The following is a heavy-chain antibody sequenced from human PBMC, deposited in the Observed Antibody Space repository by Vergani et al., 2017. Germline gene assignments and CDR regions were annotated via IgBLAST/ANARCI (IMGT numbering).Heavy chain of an antibody. D-gene: IGHD6-6*01. Sequence: QVQLVQSGAEVKKPGSSVKVSCKASGGTFSSYGINWVRQAPGQGLEWMGGIIPMFGTLNYAQKFQGRVTFTADASTSTAYMELSSLRSEDTAVFYCARGGSDYSSSSGRYYFYMDVWGKGTTVTVSS. CDR3: ARGGSDYSSSSGRYYFYMDV. CDR1: GGTFSSYG. CDR2: IIPMFGTL. V-gene: IGHV1-69*01. J-gene: IGHJ6*03.